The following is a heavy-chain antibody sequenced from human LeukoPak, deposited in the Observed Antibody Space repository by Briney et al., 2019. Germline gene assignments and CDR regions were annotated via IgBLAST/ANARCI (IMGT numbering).Heavy chain of an antibody. CDR1: GGSISSYY. D-gene: IGHD1-26*01. CDR2: INYSGST. Sequence: SETLSLTCTVSGGSISSYYWSWIRQPPGEGLEWIGNINYSGSTNYNPSLKSRVTMSVDTSENQFSLKLNSVTAADTAVYYCARDPPELLHTFGLWGQGTMVTVSS. J-gene: IGHJ3*01. CDR3: ARDPPELLHTFGL. V-gene: IGHV4-59*01.